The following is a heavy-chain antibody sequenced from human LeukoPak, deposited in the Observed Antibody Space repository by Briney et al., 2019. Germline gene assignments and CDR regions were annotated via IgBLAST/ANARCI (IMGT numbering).Heavy chain of an antibody. CDR3: STQDYGDYYYYGMDV. J-gene: IGHJ6*02. V-gene: IGHV3-73*01. D-gene: IGHD4-17*01. Sequence: GGSLKLSCAASGFTFSVSAMHWVRQASGKGLEWVGRIRSKENSYATAYAASVKGRFTISRDDSKNTAYLQMNSLKTEDTAVYYCSTQDYGDYYYYGMDVWGQGTTVTVSS. CDR1: GFTFSVSA. CDR2: IRSKENSYAT.